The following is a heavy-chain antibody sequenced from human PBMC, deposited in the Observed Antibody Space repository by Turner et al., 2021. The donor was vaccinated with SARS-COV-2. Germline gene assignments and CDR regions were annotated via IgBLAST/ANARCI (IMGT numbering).Heavy chain of an antibody. Sequence: QVQLQQWGAGLLKPSETLSLRCAVPGGSFRGYYWSWIRQPQGTGLDWFGEINHSGSTNYNPSLKSRISISIDTAKNQFSLNLNSVTAADTAVYYCARAGREGFDPWGQGTLVTVSS. CDR1: GGSFRGYY. D-gene: IGHD1-26*01. CDR3: ARAGREGFDP. CDR2: INHSGST. J-gene: IGHJ5*02. V-gene: IGHV4-34*01.